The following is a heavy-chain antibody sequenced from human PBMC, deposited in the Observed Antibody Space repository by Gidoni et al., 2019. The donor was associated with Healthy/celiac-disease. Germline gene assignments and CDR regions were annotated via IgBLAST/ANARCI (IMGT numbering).Heavy chain of an antibody. J-gene: IGHJ6*02. CDR1: GFTFRSYW. D-gene: IGHD2-15*01. Sequence: EVQLVESGGGLVQPGGSLRLSCAASGFTFRSYWMSWVRQVPGKGLEWVANIKKDGSEKYYVDSVKGRFTISRDNAKNSLYLQMNSLRAEDTAVYYCARDTVAATPDVWGQGTTVTVSS. V-gene: IGHV3-7*05. CDR2: IKKDGSEK. CDR3: ARDTVAATPDV.